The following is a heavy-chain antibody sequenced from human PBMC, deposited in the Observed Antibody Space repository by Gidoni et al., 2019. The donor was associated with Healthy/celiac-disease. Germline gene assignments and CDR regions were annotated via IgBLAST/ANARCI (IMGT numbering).Heavy chain of an antibody. D-gene: IGHD3-10*01. Sequence: QVQLVQSGAEVKKPGSSVKVSCKASDGTFSSYAISWVRQAPGQGLEGMGGIIPIFGTANYAQKFQGRVTITADESTSTAYMELSSLRSEDTAVYYCARFGAVGFGELNPSYYYYGMDVWGQGTTVTVSS. CDR1: DGTFSSYA. CDR3: ARFGAVGFGELNPSYYYYGMDV. CDR2: IIPIFGTA. V-gene: IGHV1-69*01. J-gene: IGHJ6*02.